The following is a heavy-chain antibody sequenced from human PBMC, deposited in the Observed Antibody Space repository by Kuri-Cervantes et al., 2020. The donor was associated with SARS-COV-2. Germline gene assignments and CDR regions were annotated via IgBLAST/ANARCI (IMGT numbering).Heavy chain of an antibody. CDR2: ISSSSSTI. J-gene: IGHJ6*02. CDR3: ARDLGVVVPAIDYGMDV. D-gene: IGHD2-2*01. Sequence: GGSRRLSCAASGFTFSSHSMNWVRQAPGKGLEWVSYISSSSSTIYYADSVKGRFTISRDNSKNTLYLQMNSLRAEDTAVYYCARDLGVVVPAIDYGMDVWGQGTTVTVSS. V-gene: IGHV3-48*01. CDR1: GFTFSSHS.